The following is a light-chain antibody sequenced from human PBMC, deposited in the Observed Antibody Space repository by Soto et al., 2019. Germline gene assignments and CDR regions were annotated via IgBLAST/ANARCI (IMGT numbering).Light chain of an antibody. Sequence: DIQMTQSPSSLSASVGDRVTITCRASQSLSSYLNWYQQKPGNAPKLLIYAASSLQSGVPSRFSGSGSGTDFTLTISSLRPEDFATYYCQQSYSTLVTFGQGTKVEIK. J-gene: IGKJ1*01. V-gene: IGKV1-39*01. CDR1: QSLSSY. CDR3: QQSYSTLVT. CDR2: AAS.